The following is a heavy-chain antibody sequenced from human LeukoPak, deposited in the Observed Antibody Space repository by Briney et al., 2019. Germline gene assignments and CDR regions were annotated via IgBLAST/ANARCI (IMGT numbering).Heavy chain of an antibody. D-gene: IGHD6-19*01. CDR3: ARGDNSGWYFDY. Sequence: GESLKISCKASGYSFTSHWIGWVRQMPGKGLEWMGIIYPGDSDTRYSPSFQGQVTISADKSISTAYLQWSTLQAPDTAVYYCARGDNSGWYFDYWGQGTLVTVSS. CDR2: IYPGDSDT. J-gene: IGHJ4*02. CDR1: GYSFTSHW. V-gene: IGHV5-51*01.